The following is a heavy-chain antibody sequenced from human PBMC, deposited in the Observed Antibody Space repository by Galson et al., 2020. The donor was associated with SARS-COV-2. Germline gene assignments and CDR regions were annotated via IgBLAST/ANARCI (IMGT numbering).Heavy chain of an antibody. Sequence: ASVKVSCKTSGYTFSAFYMHWLRQAPGQGPEWMGWISPKSGGTNYAQKFQGRVTMTRDTSISTAYMVLNSLTSDDTAVYYCAREPEYCRSAGDCYRLYDYWGQGTLVTVSS. CDR1: GYTFSAFY. V-gene: IGHV1-2*02. CDR3: AREPEYCRSAGDCYRLYDY. J-gene: IGHJ4*02. CDR2: ISPKSGGT. D-gene: IGHD2-21*02.